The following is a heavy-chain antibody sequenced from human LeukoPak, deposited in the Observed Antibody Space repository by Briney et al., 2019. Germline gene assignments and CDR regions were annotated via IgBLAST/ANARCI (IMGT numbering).Heavy chain of an antibody. J-gene: IGHJ4*02. D-gene: IGHD5-24*01. CDR2: ISSSGGNT. Sequence: GGSLRLSCAASGFTFSSYAMSWVRQAPGKGLEXXSVISSSGGNTYYTDSVKGRFTVSRDISKNTLYLQMNSLRAEDTALYYCAKARRDGYNLFDYWGQGTLVTVSS. V-gene: IGHV3-23*01. CDR3: AKARRDGYNLFDY. CDR1: GFTFSSYA.